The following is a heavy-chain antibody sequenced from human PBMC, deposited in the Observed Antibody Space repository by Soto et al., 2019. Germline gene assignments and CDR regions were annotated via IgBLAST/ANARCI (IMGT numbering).Heavy chain of an antibody. CDR3: AKDGRSADRGAPGYFDY. Sequence: QVQLVESGGGVVQPGRSLRLSCAASGFTFSSYGMHWVRQAPGKGLEWVAVISYDGSNKYYADSVKGRFTISRDNSKNTLYLQMNSLRAEDTAVYYCAKDGRSADRGAPGYFDYWGQGTLVTVSS. CDR2: ISYDGSNK. CDR1: GFTFSSYG. J-gene: IGHJ4*02. D-gene: IGHD3-16*01. V-gene: IGHV3-30*18.